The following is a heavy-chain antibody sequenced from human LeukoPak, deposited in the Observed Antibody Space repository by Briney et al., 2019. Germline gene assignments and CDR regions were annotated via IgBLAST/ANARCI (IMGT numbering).Heavy chain of an antibody. CDR1: GFTFDDYA. CDR3: AKAILGAAIN. CDR2: ISWNSGSI. J-gene: IGHJ4*02. Sequence: PGGSLRLSCAASGFTFDDYAMHWVRQAPGKGLEWVSGISWNSGSIGYADSVKGRFTISRDNAKNSLYLQMNSLRAEDTALYYCAKAILGAAINWGQGTLVTVSS. V-gene: IGHV3-9*01. D-gene: IGHD2-2*02.